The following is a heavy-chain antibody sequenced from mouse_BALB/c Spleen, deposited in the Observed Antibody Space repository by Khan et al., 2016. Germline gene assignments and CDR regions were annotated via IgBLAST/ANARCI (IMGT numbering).Heavy chain of an antibody. Sequence: QVQLKESGPGLVAPSQSLSITCTVSGFSLTNSGVHWVRQPPGKGLDWLGVIWAGGSTDYNSALMSRLSITKDNSQNQVFLEMNSLQTDDTARYYCARDDQDYDAWFASWGQGTLVTVSA. CDR1: GFSLTNSG. V-gene: IGHV2-9*02. D-gene: IGHD2-4*01. J-gene: IGHJ3*01. CDR2: IWAGGST. CDR3: ARDDQDYDAWFAS.